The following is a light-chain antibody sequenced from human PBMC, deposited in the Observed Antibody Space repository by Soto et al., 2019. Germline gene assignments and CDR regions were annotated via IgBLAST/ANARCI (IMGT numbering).Light chain of an antibody. CDR2: DNT. CDR1: TSNLGAGYD. CDR3: QSYDNSLRAYV. J-gene: IGLJ1*01. Sequence: QSVLTQPASVSGAPGQTVSISCTGTTSNLGAGYDVHWYQHLPGTAPTLLSSDNTNRPSGVPDRFSGSKSGTSASLAISGLQSEDEADYYCQSYDNSLRAYVFGPGTQLTV. V-gene: IGLV1-40*01.